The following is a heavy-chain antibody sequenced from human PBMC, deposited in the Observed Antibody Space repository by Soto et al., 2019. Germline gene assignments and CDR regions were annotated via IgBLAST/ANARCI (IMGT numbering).Heavy chain of an antibody. V-gene: IGHV3-7*03. CDR2: IKQDGSEK. Sequence: GGSLRLSCAASGFTFSSYWMSWVRLAPGKGVEWVANIKQDGSEKYYVDSVKGRFTISRDNAKNSLYLQMNSLRAEDTAVYYCASLSKQRPYFDYWGQGTLVTVSS. CDR1: GFTFSSYW. CDR3: ASLSKQRPYFDY. J-gene: IGHJ4*02. D-gene: IGHD5-18*01.